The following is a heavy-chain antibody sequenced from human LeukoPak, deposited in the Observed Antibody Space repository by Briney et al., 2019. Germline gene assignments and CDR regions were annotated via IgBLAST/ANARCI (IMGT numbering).Heavy chain of an antibody. CDR2: ISSSSSYI. D-gene: IGHD6-19*01. Sequence: GGSLRLSCAASGFTFSSYSMNWVRQAPGKGLEWVSSISSSSSYIYYADSVKGRFTISRDNAKNSLYLQMNSLRAEDTAVYYCAKDLGPYSSGWSPFDYWGQGTLVTVSS. CDR3: AKDLGPYSSGWSPFDY. CDR1: GFTFSSYS. J-gene: IGHJ4*02. V-gene: IGHV3-21*01.